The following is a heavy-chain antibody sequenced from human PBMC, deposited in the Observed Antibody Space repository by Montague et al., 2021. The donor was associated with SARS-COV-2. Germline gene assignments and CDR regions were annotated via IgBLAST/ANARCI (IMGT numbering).Heavy chain of an antibody. J-gene: IGHJ6*02. Sequence: CAISGDSVSSNSAAWNWIRQSPSRGLKWLGRTYYRSKWYNDYAVSVKSXITINPDTSKNQFSLQLNSVTPEDTAVYYCASGRMVPYSSSWTTLYYYYGMDVWGQGTTVTVSS. CDR2: TYYRSKWYN. D-gene: IGHD6-13*01. CDR3: ASGRMVPYSSSWTTLYYYYGMDV. V-gene: IGHV6-1*01. CDR1: GDSVSSNSAA.